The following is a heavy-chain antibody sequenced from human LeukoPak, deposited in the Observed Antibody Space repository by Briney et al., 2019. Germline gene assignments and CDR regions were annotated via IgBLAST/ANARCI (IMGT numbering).Heavy chain of an antibody. CDR1: ELIR. V-gene: IGHV3-7*01. Sequence: PGGSLRLSRVASELIRMTWVRRSRGKGLEWVATIKKDGSEKYYVDSVKGRFTISRDNAENTLYLHMNSLRAEDTAVYYCTRGGRYTSYYWQYWGLGTLVTVSS. CDR2: IKKDGSEK. D-gene: IGHD1-26*01. J-gene: IGHJ4*02. CDR3: TRGGRYTSYYWQY.